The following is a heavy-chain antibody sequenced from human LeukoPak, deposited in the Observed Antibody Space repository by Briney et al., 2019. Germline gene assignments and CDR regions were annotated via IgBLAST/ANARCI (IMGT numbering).Heavy chain of an antibody. CDR1: GYTFTSYD. J-gene: IGHJ5*02. Sequence: ASVKVSCKASGYTFTSYDINWVRQATGQGLEWMGCMNPNSGNTGYAQKFQGRVTMTRNTSISTAYMELCSLRSEDTAVYYCARTEASWYWSKNWFDPGAREPWSPSPQ. D-gene: IGHD6-13*01. V-gene: IGHV1-8*01. CDR3: ARTEASWYWSKNWFDP. CDR2: MNPNSGNT.